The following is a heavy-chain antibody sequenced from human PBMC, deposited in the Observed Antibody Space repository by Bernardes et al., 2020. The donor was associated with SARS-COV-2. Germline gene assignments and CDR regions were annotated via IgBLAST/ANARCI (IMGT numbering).Heavy chain of an antibody. D-gene: IGHD5-12*01. CDR3: ARGGGFSWFDP. CDR2: IYATGST. J-gene: IGHJ5*02. CDR1: GDSFSSGSFY. Sequence: SETLSLTCTLSGDSFSSGSFYWTWIRQPAGKGLEWIGRIYATGSTNYNPSFRSRVTISMDTSKNHFSLRLNSVTAADTAVYYCARGGGFSWFDPWGQGTPVTVSS. V-gene: IGHV4-61*02.